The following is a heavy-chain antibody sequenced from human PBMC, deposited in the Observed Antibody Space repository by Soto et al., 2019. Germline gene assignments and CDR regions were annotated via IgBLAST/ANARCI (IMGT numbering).Heavy chain of an antibody. CDR1: NVSISSSY. D-gene: IGHD1-7*01. Sequence: SETLSLTCSVSNVSISSSYWAWIRQPPGKGLEWIGWVYYSGTTKYNPSPKSRVTISMDTSKNEVSLKLRSVTAADTAVYFCAKDKLGTTWFDPWGQGTLVTVSS. V-gene: IGHV4-59*01. CDR2: VYYSGTT. J-gene: IGHJ5*02. CDR3: AKDKLGTTWFDP.